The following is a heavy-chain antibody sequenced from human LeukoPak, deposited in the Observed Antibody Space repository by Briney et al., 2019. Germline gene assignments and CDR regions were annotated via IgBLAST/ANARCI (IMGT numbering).Heavy chain of an antibody. CDR3: ASGSSGWYRYFDY. D-gene: IGHD6-19*01. J-gene: IGHJ4*02. V-gene: IGHV5-51*01. CDR1: GCSFTSYW. CDR2: IYPGDSDT. Sequence: GESLKISCKGSGCSFTSYWIGWVRQMPGKGLEGMGIIYPGDSDTRNSPSFQGQVTMSADKSISTAYLQWSSLKASDTAMYYCASGSSGWYRYFDYWGQGTLVTVSS.